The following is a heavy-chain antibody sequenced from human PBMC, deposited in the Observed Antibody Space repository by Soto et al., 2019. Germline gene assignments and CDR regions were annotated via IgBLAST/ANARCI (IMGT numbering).Heavy chain of an antibody. Sequence: QVQLQESGPGLVKPSGTLSLTCAVSGGSISSSNWWSWVRQPPGKGLEWIGEIYDSGSTNYNPSPKSRVTISVYKSKNQFSLKLSSVTAAETAVYYCARVPTVMGYYDGMDVWGQGTTVTVSS. CDR1: GGSISSSNW. V-gene: IGHV4-4*02. CDR2: IYDSGST. D-gene: IGHD4-4*01. CDR3: ARVPTVMGYYDGMDV. J-gene: IGHJ6*02.